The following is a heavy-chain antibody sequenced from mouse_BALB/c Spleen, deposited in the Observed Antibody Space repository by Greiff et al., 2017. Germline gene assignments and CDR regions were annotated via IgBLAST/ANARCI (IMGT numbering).Heavy chain of an antibody. CDR3: ARNRDDYGYYFDY. J-gene: IGHJ2*01. D-gene: IGHD2-4*01. CDR1: GFSLTSYG. Sequence: VQLVESGPGLVQPSQSLSITCTVSGFSLTSYGVHWVRQSPGKGLEWLGVIWSGGSTDYNAAFISRLSISKDNSKSQVFFKMNSLQANDTAIYYCARNRDDYGYYFDYWGQGTTLTVSS. CDR2: IWSGGST. V-gene: IGHV2-2*02.